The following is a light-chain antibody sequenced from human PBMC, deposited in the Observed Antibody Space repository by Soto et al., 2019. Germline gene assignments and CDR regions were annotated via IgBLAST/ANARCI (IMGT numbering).Light chain of an antibody. V-gene: IGLV1-40*01. CDR3: QSYDNSLSHVV. Sequence: QSVLTQPPSVSGAPGQRVTIPCTRSNSNIGSFYDVHWYQQLPGTVPKLLIYGDNNRPSGVPDRFSGSKSGTSASLAITGLQAEDEADYYCQSYDNSLSHVVFGGGTKVTVL. CDR2: GDN. CDR1: NSNIGSFYD. J-gene: IGLJ2*01.